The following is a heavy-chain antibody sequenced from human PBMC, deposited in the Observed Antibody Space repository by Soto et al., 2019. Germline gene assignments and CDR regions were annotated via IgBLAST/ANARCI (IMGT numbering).Heavy chain of an antibody. V-gene: IGHV3-23*01. CDR1: GFTFSSYA. CDR3: AKDYRDSSGWRLFDY. D-gene: IGHD6-19*01. Sequence: EVQLLESGGGLVQPGGSLRLSCAASGFTFSSYAMSWVRQAPGKGLEWVSAISGSGGSTYYADSVKGRFTISRDNSKNALYLQMNSLRAEATAVYYCAKDYRDSSGWRLFDYWGQGTLVTVSS. J-gene: IGHJ4*02. CDR2: ISGSGGST.